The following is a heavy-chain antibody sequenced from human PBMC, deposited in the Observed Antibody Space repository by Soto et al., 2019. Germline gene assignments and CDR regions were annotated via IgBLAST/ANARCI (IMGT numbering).Heavy chain of an antibody. D-gene: IGHD5-12*01. J-gene: IGHJ3*02. CDR1: GFTFSSYG. Sequence: QVQLVESGGGVVQPGRSLRLSCAASGFTFSSYGMHWVRQAPGKGLEWVAVIWYDGSNKYYADSVKGRFTISRDNSKNTLYLQMNSLRAEDTAVYYCARQDRDGYNYVAFDIWGQGTMVTVSS. CDR2: IWYDGSNK. CDR3: ARQDRDGYNYVAFDI. V-gene: IGHV3-33*01.